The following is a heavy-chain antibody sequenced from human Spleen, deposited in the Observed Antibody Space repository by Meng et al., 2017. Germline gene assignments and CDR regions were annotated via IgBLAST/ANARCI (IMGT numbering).Heavy chain of an antibody. CDR2: IYQSGST. D-gene: IGHD2-21*02. J-gene: IGHJ6*01. CDR3: AGGAVVTLIFYHAMDV. Sequence: SETLSLTCAVSGYSITGSYNWGWIRQSPGKGLEWIGSIYQSGSTYYNPSLKSRVTMSADTSKNHFSLKLTSVTAADTAVYYCAGGAVVTLIFYHAMDVWGQGNTVTGAS. V-gene: IGHV4-38-2*01. CDR1: GYSITGSYN.